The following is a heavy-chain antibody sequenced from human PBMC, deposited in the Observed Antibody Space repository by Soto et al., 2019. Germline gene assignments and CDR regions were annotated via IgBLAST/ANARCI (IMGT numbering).Heavy chain of an antibody. D-gene: IGHD3-10*01. J-gene: IGHJ4*02. CDR2: IWYDGSNK. V-gene: IGHV3-33*01. CDR1: GFTFSAYG. CDR3: ARELRVVYNYGWSGF. Sequence: QVQLVEAGGGVVQPGRSLRLSCAASGFTFSAYGMHWVRQAPGKGLEWVAVIWYDGSNKYYADSVKGRLTISIDNSKHTLYLQMKSLTAEDTAVYYCARELRVVYNYGWSGFCGQGTLVTVSS.